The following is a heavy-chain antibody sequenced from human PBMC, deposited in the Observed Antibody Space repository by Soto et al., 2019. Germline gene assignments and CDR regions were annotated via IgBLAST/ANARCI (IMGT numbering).Heavy chain of an antibody. CDR1: GYTFTSYG. D-gene: IGHD3-10*01. CDR3: ARVYRITMVRGELSEY. V-gene: IGHV1-18*01. CDR2: ISAYNGNT. Sequence: QVQLVQSGAEVKKPGASVKVSCKTSGYTFTSYGISWVRQAPGQGLEWMGWISAYNGNTNYAQKLQGRVTMTTDTSTSTAYMELRSLRSDDTAVYYCARVYRITMVRGELSEYWGQGTLVTVSS. J-gene: IGHJ4*02.